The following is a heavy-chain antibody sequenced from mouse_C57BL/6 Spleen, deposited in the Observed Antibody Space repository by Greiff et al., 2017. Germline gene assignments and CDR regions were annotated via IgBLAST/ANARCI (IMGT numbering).Heavy chain of an antibody. J-gene: IGHJ2*01. CDR1: GYAFRSSW. V-gene: IGHV1-82*01. CDR3: ARSGSSYFDY. CDR2: IYPGDGDT. D-gene: IGHD3-2*02. Sequence: VQLQQSGPELVKPGASVKISCKASGYAFRSSWMNWVKQRPGKGLEWIGRIYPGDGDTNYNGKFKGKATLTADKSSSTAYMQLSSLTSEDSAVYFCARSGSSYFDYWGQGTTLTVSS.